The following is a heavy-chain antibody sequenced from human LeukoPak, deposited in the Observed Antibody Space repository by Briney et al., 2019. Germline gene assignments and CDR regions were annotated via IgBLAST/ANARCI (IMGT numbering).Heavy chain of an antibody. Sequence: GGSLRLSCAASGFTFSNYAVSWVRQAPGQGLEWVSTISDSGDSAYYADSVKGRFTISRDNSKNTLYLQMNSLRAEDTAVYYCAKAGRDGYNSFDYWGQGTLVTVSS. CDR3: AKAGRDGYNSFDY. D-gene: IGHD5-24*01. V-gene: IGHV3-23*01. CDR1: GFTFSNYA. J-gene: IGHJ4*02. CDR2: ISDSGDSA.